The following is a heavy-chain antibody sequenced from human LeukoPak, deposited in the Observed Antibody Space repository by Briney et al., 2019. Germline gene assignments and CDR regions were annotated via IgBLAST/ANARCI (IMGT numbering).Heavy chain of an antibody. Sequence: ASVKVSCKASGYTFTGYYMHWVRQAPGQGLEWMGWINPNSGGTNYAQKFQGRVTMTRDTPISTAYMELSRLRSDDTAVYYCARARRAARPPGYFDYWGQGTLVTVSS. CDR1: GYTFTGYY. D-gene: IGHD6-6*01. J-gene: IGHJ4*02. CDR2: INPNSGGT. V-gene: IGHV1-2*02. CDR3: ARARRAARPPGYFDY.